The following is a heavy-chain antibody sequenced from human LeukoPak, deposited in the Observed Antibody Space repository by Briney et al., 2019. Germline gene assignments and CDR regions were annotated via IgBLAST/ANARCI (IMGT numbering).Heavy chain of an antibody. D-gene: IGHD3-10*01. J-gene: IGHJ3*02. CDR2: IYHSGST. Sequence: SGTLSLTCAVSGGSISSSNWWSWVRQPPGKGLEWIGEIYHSGSTNYNPSLKSRVTISVDKSKNQFSLKLSSVTAADTAVYYCARARPGSGSYYPVDAFDIWGQGTMVTVSS. CDR1: GGSISSSNW. V-gene: IGHV4-4*02. CDR3: ARARPGSGSYYPVDAFDI.